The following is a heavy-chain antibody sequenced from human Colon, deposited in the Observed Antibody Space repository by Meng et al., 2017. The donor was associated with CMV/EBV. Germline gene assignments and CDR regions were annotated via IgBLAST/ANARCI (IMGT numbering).Heavy chain of an antibody. CDR3: TTSQGYSGSYYEIDH. Sequence: LAFSYAWMNWVRQAQGKGLEWVGRIKSKTEGETTDYAARVKGRFTISREDSENTLYVQMSSLKTEDTAVYYCTTSQGYSGSYYEIDHWGQGTLVTVSS. J-gene: IGHJ4*02. V-gene: IGHV3-15*05. CDR1: LAFSYAW. D-gene: IGHD1-26*01. CDR2: IKSKTEGETT.